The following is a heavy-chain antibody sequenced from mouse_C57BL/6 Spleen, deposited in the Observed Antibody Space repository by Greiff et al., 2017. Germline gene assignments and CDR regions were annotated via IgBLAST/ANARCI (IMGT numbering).Heavy chain of an antibody. J-gene: IGHJ1*03. Sequence: EVKLLESGPELVKPGASVKISCKASGYSFTDYHMNWVKQSNGKSLEWIGVINPNYGTTSYNQKFKGKATLTVDQSSSTAYMQLNSLTSEDSAVYYCARDGGYGSSYGWYLDYWGTGTTVTVSS. V-gene: IGHV1-39*01. CDR2: INPNYGTT. D-gene: IGHD1-1*01. CDR3: ARDGGYGSSYGWYLDY. CDR1: GYSFTDYH.